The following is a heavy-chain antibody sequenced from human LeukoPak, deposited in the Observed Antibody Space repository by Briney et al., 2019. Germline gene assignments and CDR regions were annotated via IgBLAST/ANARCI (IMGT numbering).Heavy chain of an antibody. D-gene: IGHD6-19*01. Sequence: PGGSLRLSCAASGFTFSSYAMHWVRQAPGKGLECVAVISYDGSNKYYADSVKGRFTISRDNSKNTLYLQMNSLRAEDTAVYYCARDPRVYSSGWRGFDYWGQGTLVTVSS. J-gene: IGHJ4*02. CDR1: GFTFSSYA. CDR3: ARDPRVYSSGWRGFDY. V-gene: IGHV3-30-3*01. CDR2: ISYDGSNK.